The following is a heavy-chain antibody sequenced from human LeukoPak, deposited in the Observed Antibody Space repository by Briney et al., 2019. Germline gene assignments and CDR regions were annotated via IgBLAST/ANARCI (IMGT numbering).Heavy chain of an antibody. CDR2: IRSKAKSYAT. CDR3: TVHPTSWELLNYYYVMDV. Sequence: GGSLRLSCAASGFSFRGSAMRWVRQASRKGLEWVGRIRSKAKSYATTYAASVKGRFTISRDDSKHTAYLQMHSLKTEDTAVYYCTVHPTSWELLNYYYVMDVWGQGTTVTVSS. CDR1: GFSFRGSA. D-gene: IGHD1-26*01. J-gene: IGHJ6*02. V-gene: IGHV3-73*01.